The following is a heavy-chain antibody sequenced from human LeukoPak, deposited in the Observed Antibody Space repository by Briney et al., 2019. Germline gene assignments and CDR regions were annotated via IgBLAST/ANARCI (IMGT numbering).Heavy chain of an antibody. V-gene: IGHV3-73*01. Sequence: PGGSLRLSCAASGFTFSGSDIHWVRQASGKGLGWIGRIKTKAESYATAYVVSVKGRFTISRDDSKNTAFLQMNSLKAEDTAVYYCSRRVFTADWHLDLWGRGTLVTVSS. CDR3: SRRVFTADWHLDL. J-gene: IGHJ2*01. CDR2: IKTKAESYAT. CDR1: GFTFSGSD. D-gene: IGHD2-8*01.